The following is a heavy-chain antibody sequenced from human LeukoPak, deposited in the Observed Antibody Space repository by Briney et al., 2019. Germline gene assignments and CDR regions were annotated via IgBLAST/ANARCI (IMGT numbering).Heavy chain of an antibody. CDR3: ARAGGSSWYYYYYYGMDV. J-gene: IGHJ6*02. Sequence: SETLSLTCAVYGGSFSGYYWSWIRQPPGKGLEWIGEINHSGSTNYNPSLKSRVTMSVDTSKNQFSLKLSSVTAADTAVYYCARAGGSSWYYYYYYGMDVRGQGTTVTVSS. CDR2: INHSGST. D-gene: IGHD6-13*01. V-gene: IGHV4-34*01. CDR1: GGSFSGYY.